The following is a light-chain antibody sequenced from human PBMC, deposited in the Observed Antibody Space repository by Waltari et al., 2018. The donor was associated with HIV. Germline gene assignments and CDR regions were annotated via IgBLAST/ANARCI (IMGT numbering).Light chain of an antibody. CDR3: QQYYLTPRT. V-gene: IGKV4-1*01. Sequence: DIVMTQSPDSLAVSLGERATINCKSSQSVLSSSKNKNCLAWYQQKPGQPPKLLIYWTSTRESGVPDRFSGSGAGTDFTLTISSLQAEDVAVYYWQQYYLTPRTFGGGTKVVIK. J-gene: IGKJ4*01. CDR1: QSVLSSSKNKNC. CDR2: WTS.